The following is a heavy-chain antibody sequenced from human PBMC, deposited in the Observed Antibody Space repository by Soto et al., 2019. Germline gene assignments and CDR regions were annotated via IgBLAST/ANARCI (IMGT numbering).Heavy chain of an antibody. CDR3: VIRVVVTAVGAFDI. J-gene: IGHJ3*02. CDR1: GFTFSSYW. D-gene: IGHD2-21*02. CDR2: INSDGTTT. V-gene: IGHV3-74*03. Sequence: EAQLVESGGGLVQPGGSLRLSCAASGFTFSSYWMHWVRQAPGKGLVWVSRINSDGTTTTYADSVKGRFIISRDNAKSTLHLQMNSLRAEDSAVYYCVIRVVVTAVGAFDIWGQGTEVTVSS.